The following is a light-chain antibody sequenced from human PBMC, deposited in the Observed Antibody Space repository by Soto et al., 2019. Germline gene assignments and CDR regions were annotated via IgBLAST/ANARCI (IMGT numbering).Light chain of an antibody. J-gene: IGKJ1*01. CDR3: QQYGSSPRT. CDR1: QSVSSSY. Sequence: EIVLTQSPGTLSLSPGERATLSCRASQSVSSSYLAWYQQKPGQAPRLLIYGASSRATGIPDRFSGSGSGTDFTLNFSRLEPEDFALYYCQQYGSSPRTCGQGTKVEIK. CDR2: GAS. V-gene: IGKV3-20*01.